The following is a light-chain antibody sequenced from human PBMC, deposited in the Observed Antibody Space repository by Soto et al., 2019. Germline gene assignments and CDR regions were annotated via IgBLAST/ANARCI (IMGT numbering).Light chain of an antibody. CDR3: QQYGNSVFT. Sequence: EIVLTQSPGTLSLSPGERATLSCRASQSVSSSCLAWYQQKPGQAPRLLIYGASSRATGIPDRFSGSGSGTVFTLNISRLEPEDFAVYYCQQYGNSVFTFGQGTRLEIK. J-gene: IGKJ5*01. V-gene: IGKV3-20*01. CDR1: QSVSSSC. CDR2: GAS.